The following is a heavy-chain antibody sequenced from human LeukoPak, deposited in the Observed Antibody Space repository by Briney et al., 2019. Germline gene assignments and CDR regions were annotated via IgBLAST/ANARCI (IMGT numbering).Heavy chain of an antibody. D-gene: IGHD3-3*01. Sequence: GGSLRLSWAASGFTFSSYGMHWVRQAPGKGLEWVAVISYDGSNKYYADSMKGRFTISRDNSKNTLYLQMNSLRAEDTAVYYCAKDPGFGYDFWSGYSTNWFDPWGQGTLVTVSS. CDR2: ISYDGSNK. V-gene: IGHV3-30*18. J-gene: IGHJ5*02. CDR3: AKDPGFGYDFWSGYSTNWFDP. CDR1: GFTFSSYG.